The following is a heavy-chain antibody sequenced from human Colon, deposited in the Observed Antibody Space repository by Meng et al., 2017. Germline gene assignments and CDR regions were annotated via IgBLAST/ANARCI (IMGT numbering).Heavy chain of an antibody. D-gene: IGHD6-13*01. V-gene: IGHV3-72*01. J-gene: IGHJ4*02. CDR2: SRNKANSYTT. Sequence: GGPLRLSCAASGFTFSDHYMDWVRQAPGKGLEWVGRSRNKANSYTTEYAASVKGRFIISRDGSKNSLYLQMNSLKTEDTAVYYCARGVNLYSNSWNWDYWGQGTLVTVSS. CDR3: ARGVNLYSNSWNWDY. CDR1: GFTFSDHY.